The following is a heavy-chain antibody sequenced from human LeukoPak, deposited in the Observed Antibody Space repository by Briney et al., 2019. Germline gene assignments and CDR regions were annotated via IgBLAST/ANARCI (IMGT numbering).Heavy chain of an antibody. Sequence: SETLSLTCTVSGGSISSGDYYWSWIRQPPGKGLEWIGYIYYSGSTYYNPSLKSRVTISADRSKNQFSLKLSSVTAADTAVYYCARDGDSSGWTRSDYWGQGTLVIVSS. J-gene: IGHJ4*02. D-gene: IGHD6-19*01. CDR1: GGSISSGDYY. CDR2: IYYSGST. CDR3: ARDGDSSGWTRSDY. V-gene: IGHV4-30-4*08.